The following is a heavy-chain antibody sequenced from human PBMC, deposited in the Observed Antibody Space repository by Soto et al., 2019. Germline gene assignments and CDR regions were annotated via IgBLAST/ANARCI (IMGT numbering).Heavy chain of an antibody. CDR3: SRVLFFDYYDSSGYNGWFDP. CDR2: ISAYNGNT. D-gene: IGHD3-22*01. CDR1: GYTFTSYG. Sequence: GASVKVSCKASGYTFTSYGISWVRQAPGQGHEWKGWISAYNGNTNFAQKLQGRVTMTTDTSTSTAYMELRSLRSVDTAVYYCSRVLFFDYYDSSGYNGWFDPWGQGTLVTVSS. V-gene: IGHV1-18*01. J-gene: IGHJ5*02.